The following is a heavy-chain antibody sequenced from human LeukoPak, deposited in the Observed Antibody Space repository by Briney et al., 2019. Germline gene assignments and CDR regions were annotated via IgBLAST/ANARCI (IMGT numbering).Heavy chain of an antibody. CDR1: GFTFSSYA. Sequence: GGSLRLSYAASGFTFSSYAMSWVRQAPGKGLEWVSAITDSGGSTSYADSVRGRFTISRDNSKNTLYLQMNSLRAEDTAVYYCAKDTSARRGSLNGWGQGTLVTVSS. CDR3: AKDTSARRGSLNG. V-gene: IGHV3-23*01. D-gene: IGHD3-16*02. J-gene: IGHJ4*02. CDR2: ITDSGGST.